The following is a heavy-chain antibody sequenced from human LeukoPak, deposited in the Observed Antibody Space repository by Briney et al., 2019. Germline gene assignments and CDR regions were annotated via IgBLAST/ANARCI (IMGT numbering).Heavy chain of an antibody. Sequence: TGGSLRLSCAASGFTFSTYGMHWVRQAPGKGLEWVAVISYDGNSIDYADSAKGRFTISRDNSKNTLYLQMNSLRAEDTAVYYCARPKTTVGYFDYWGQGTLVTVSS. CDR2: ISYDGNSI. J-gene: IGHJ4*02. D-gene: IGHD4-17*01. V-gene: IGHV3-33*08. CDR1: GFTFSTYG. CDR3: ARPKTTVGYFDY.